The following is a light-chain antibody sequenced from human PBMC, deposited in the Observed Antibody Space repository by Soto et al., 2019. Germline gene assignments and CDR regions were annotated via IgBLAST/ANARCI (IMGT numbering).Light chain of an antibody. Sequence: QPVLTQPPSVSEAPRQRVIISCSGSSSNIGNNAVNWYQQLPGKAPKLLIYYNDLLPSGVSDRFSGSKSGTSASLAISGLQSEDEADYHCAAWDNSLNAWVFGGGTKLTVL. V-gene: IGLV1-36*01. CDR2: YND. CDR3: AAWDNSLNAWV. CDR1: SSNIGNNA. J-gene: IGLJ3*02.